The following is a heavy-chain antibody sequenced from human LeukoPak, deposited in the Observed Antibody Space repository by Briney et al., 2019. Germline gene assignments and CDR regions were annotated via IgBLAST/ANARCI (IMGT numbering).Heavy chain of an antibody. D-gene: IGHD2-2*01. CDR1: GFTFDDYG. CDR3: ARGSYCSSTSCPAFDY. Sequence: PGGSLRLTCAASGFTFDDYGMGWVHQAPGKGLEWVSGINWNGGSTGYADSVKGRFTISRDNAKNSLYLQMNSLRAEDTALYYCARGSYCSSTSCPAFDYWGQGTLVTVSS. V-gene: IGHV3-20*04. J-gene: IGHJ4*02. CDR2: INWNGGST.